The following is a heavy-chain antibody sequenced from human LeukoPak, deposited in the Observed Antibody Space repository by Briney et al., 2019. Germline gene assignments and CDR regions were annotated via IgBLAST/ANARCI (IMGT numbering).Heavy chain of an antibody. J-gene: IGHJ4*02. D-gene: IGHD3-22*01. Sequence: GGSLRLSCAASGFIFSSHAMSWVRQAPGKGLEWISAISGSGGSTYYADSVKGRFTISRDNSKNTLYLQMNSLRAEDTAVYYCARDSYYDSSGYYREYYFDYWGQGTLVTVSS. CDR1: GFIFSSHA. CDR3: ARDSYYDSSGYYREYYFDY. CDR2: ISGSGGST. V-gene: IGHV3-23*01.